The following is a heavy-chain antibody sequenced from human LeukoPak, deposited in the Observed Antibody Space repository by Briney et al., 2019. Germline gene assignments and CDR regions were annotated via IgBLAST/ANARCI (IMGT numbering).Heavy chain of an antibody. V-gene: IGHV3-23*01. CDR1: GFTFSSYA. Sequence: GGSLRLSCAASGFTFSSYAMSWVRQAPGKGLEWVSAISGSGGSTYYADSVKGRFTISRDNSKNTLYLQMNSLRAEDTAVYYCAKALNYDFWSGLDPWGQGTLVTVSS. CDR2: ISGSGGST. CDR3: AKALNYDFWSGLDP. D-gene: IGHD3-3*01. J-gene: IGHJ5*02.